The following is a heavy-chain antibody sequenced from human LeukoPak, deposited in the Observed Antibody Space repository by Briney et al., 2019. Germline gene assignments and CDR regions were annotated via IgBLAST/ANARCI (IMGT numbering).Heavy chain of an antibody. D-gene: IGHD2-2*01. CDR1: GFTFSSYS. Sequence: GGSLRLSCAASGFTFSSYSMNWVRQAPGKGLEWVSSISSSSSYIYYADSVKGRFTISRDNAKNSLYLQMNSLRAEDTAVYYCARSRDTRPMAGAWGQGTLVTVSS. V-gene: IGHV3-21*01. J-gene: IGHJ4*02. CDR2: ISSSSSYI. CDR3: ARSRDTRPMAGA.